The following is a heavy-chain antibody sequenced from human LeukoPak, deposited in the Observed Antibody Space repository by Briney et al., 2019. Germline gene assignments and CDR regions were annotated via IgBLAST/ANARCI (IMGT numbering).Heavy chain of an antibody. CDR1: GFSFSNYE. V-gene: IGHV3-48*03. Sequence: GGSLRLSCAASGFSFSNYEMNWVRQTPGKGLEWVSYMSSSGSMAWYADSVKGRFTISRDNAKNSLYLQMNSLRAEDTAVYYCARVQSGYSSGWYYYYYMDVWGKGTTVTVSS. D-gene: IGHD6-19*01. CDR2: MSSSGSMA. J-gene: IGHJ6*03. CDR3: ARVQSGYSSGWYYYYYMDV.